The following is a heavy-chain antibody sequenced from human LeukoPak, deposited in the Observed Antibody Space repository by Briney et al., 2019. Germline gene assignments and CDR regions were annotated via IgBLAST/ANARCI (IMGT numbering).Heavy chain of an antibody. CDR1: GGSISSYY. CDR3: ASVTVTSPGWFDP. Sequence: SETLSLTCTVSGGSISSYYWSWIRQPAGKGLEWIGRIYTSGSTNYNPSLKSRITMSVDTSKIQFSLKLSSVTAADTAVYYCASVTVTSPGWFDPWGQGTLVTVSS. J-gene: IGHJ5*02. D-gene: IGHD4-11*01. CDR2: IYTSGST. V-gene: IGHV4-4*07.